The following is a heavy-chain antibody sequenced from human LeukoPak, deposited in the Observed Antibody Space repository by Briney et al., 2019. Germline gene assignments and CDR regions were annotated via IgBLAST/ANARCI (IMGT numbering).Heavy chain of an antibody. Sequence: PGGSLRLSCAASGFTFSSYGMHWVRQAPGKGLEWVAVIWYDGSNKYCADSVKGRFTISRDNSKNTPYLQMNSLRAEDTAVYYCAKDRGRASSGWYVLDFDYWGQGTLVTVSS. CDR1: GFTFSSYG. D-gene: IGHD6-19*01. J-gene: IGHJ4*02. V-gene: IGHV3-33*06. CDR3: AKDRGRASSGWYVLDFDY. CDR2: IWYDGSNK.